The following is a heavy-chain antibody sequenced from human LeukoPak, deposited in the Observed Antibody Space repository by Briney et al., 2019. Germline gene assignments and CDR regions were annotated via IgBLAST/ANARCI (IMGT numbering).Heavy chain of an antibody. D-gene: IGHD5-18*01. CDR3: APLKGYSYGWDY. CDR2: FDPEDGET. V-gene: IGHV1-24*01. CDR1: GYTLTELS. J-gene: IGHJ4*02. Sequence: APVKVSCRGSGYTLTELSMHWVRHGPGKGLERMGGFDPEDGETIYAQKCQGRVTMTEDKSTDTAYMELSSLRSEDMAVYYCAPLKGYSYGWDYWGQGTLVTVSS.